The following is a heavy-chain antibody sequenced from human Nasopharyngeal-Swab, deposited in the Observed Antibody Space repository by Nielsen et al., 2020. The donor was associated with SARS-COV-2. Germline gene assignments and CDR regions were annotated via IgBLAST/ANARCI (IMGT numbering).Heavy chain of an antibody. J-gene: IGHJ4*02. V-gene: IGHV4-34*01. CDR2: INHSGST. CDR3: ARHTANTED. D-gene: IGHD5-18*01. Sequence: GSLRPSCAVYGGSSSGYYWSWTRQPPGKGLEWIGEINHSGSTNYNPSLKSRVTISVDTSKNQFSLKLSSVTAADTAVYYCARHTANTEDWGQGTLVTVSS. CDR1: GGSSSGYY.